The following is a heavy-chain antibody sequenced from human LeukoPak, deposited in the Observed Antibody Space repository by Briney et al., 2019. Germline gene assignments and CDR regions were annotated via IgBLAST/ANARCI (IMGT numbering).Heavy chain of an antibody. J-gene: IGHJ3*02. CDR3: ARVGYGGGHDAFDI. Sequence: PGGSLRLSCAASGLTVSSNYMSWVRQAPGKGLEWVSVIYSGGSTYYADSVKGRFTISRDNSKNTLYLQMNSLRAEDTAVYYCARVGYGGGHDAFDIWGQGTMVTVSS. CDR2: IYSGGST. V-gene: IGHV3-66*01. D-gene: IGHD4-23*01. CDR1: GLTVSSNY.